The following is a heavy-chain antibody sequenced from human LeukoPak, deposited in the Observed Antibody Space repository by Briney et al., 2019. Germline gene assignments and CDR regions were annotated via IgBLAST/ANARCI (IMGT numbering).Heavy chain of an antibody. Sequence: PSETLSLTCTVSGGSISSSSYYWGWIRQPPGKGLEWIGSIYYSGSTYYNPSLKSRVTISVDTSKNQFSLKLSSVTAADAAVYYCARHDSYCSSTSCRPYYIDYWGQGTLVTVSS. D-gene: IGHD2-2*01. CDR3: ARHDSYCSSTSCRPYYIDY. J-gene: IGHJ4*02. CDR1: GGSISSSSYY. CDR2: IYYSGST. V-gene: IGHV4-39*01.